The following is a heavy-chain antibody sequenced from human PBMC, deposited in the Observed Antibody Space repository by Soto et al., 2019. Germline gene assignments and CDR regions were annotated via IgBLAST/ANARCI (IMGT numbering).Heavy chain of an antibody. J-gene: IGHJ4*02. Sequence: QVQLVESGGGVVQPGRSLRLSCAASGFTFSSYGMHWVRQAPGKGLEWVAVIWYDGSNKYYADSVKGRFTISRDNSKNTLYLQMNSLRAEDTAVYYCARDRGVATGPFDYWGQGTLVTVSS. CDR3: ARDRGVATGPFDY. D-gene: IGHD5-12*01. CDR2: IWYDGSNK. V-gene: IGHV3-33*01. CDR1: GFTFSSYG.